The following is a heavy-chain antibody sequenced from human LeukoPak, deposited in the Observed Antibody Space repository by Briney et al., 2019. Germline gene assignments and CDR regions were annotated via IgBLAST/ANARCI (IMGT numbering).Heavy chain of an antibody. V-gene: IGHV3-15*01. Sequence: NPGGSLRLSCAASGFTLSSSGMHWARQAPGKGLEWVGHIKSRTDGGTTDYAAPVKGRFTISRDDSENTLYLQMNSLKTEDTAVYYCATPGRIPEAANWFDPWGQGTLVTVSS. J-gene: IGHJ5*02. D-gene: IGHD6-13*01. CDR1: GFTLSSSG. CDR3: ATPGRIPEAANWFDP. CDR2: IKSRTDGGTT.